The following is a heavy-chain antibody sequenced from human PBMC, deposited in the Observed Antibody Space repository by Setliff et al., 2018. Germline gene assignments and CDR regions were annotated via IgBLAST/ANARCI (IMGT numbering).Heavy chain of an antibody. J-gene: IGHJ6*02. D-gene: IGHD2-15*01. V-gene: IGHV1-69*06. CDR2: IIPLLETA. Sequence: GASVKVSCKASGDTFSTYALSWVRQAPGQGLEWMGGIIPLLETAKYAQKFQGRVTITADKSTSTGYMELSSLRSEDTAVYYCARDRSVYCSGGSCSWWSYYYGMDVWGQGTTVTVSS. CDR1: GDTFSTYA. CDR3: ARDRSVYCSGGSCSWWSYYYGMDV.